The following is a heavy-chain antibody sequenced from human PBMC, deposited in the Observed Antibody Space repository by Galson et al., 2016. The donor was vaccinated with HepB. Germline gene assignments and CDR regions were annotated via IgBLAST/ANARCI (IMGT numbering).Heavy chain of an antibody. CDR3: ARIPDS. Sequence: SLRLSCAASGLTFRSYAFSWLRQAPGSGLEWVSVIYGGGSTFYADSVKGRFTISRDNSNTVYLQMNSLAAEDTAVYYCARIPDSWGHGTLVIVSS. CDR2: IYGGGST. CDR1: GLTFRSYA. D-gene: IGHD2-21*01. V-gene: IGHV3-23*03. J-gene: IGHJ5*01.